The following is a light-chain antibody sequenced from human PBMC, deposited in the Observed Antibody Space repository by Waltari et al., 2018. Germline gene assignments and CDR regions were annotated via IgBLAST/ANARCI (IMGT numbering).Light chain of an antibody. J-gene: IGKJ1*01. CDR3: QRYNSVPWT. Sequence: DIQMTQSPSSLSASVGGRVTITCRASQVISNNLAWYQHKPGKAPKLLIADASSLQSGVPSRFSGSGSGTDFTLTISGLQPEDVATYYCQRYNSVPWTFGQGTKVELK. CDR2: DAS. CDR1: QVISNN. V-gene: IGKV1-27*01.